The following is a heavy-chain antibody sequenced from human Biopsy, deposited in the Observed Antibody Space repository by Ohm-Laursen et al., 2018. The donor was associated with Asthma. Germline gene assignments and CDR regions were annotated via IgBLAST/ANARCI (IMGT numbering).Heavy chain of an antibody. D-gene: IGHD6-19*01. CDR1: GGSIISSSW. Sequence: SETLSLTCTVSGGSIISSSWWSWVRQTPGKGLEWIGEIYHSGPTNYNPPLKSRVTISVDKSKNQFSLKLTSVTAADTAVYYCAKIYDRLVLYGMDVWGQGTTVTVS. V-gene: IGHV4-4*02. J-gene: IGHJ6*02. CDR3: AKIYDRLVLYGMDV. CDR2: IYHSGPT.